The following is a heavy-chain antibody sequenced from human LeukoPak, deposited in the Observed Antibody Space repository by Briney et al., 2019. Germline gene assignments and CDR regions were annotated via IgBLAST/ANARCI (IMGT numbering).Heavy chain of an antibody. D-gene: IGHD3-9*01. V-gene: IGHV1-46*01. J-gene: IGHJ5*02. CDR3: ARDPSGNILTGYTNWFDP. Sequence: ASVKVSCKASGYTFTSYYMHWVRQAPGQGLEWMGIINPSGGSTSYAQKFQDRVTMTRDTSTSTVYMELSSLRSEDTAVYYCARDPSGNILTGYTNWFDPWGQGTLVTVSS. CDR1: GYTFTSYY. CDR2: INPSGGST.